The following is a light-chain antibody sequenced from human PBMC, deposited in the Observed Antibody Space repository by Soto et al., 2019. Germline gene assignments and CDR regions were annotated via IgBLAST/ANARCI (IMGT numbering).Light chain of an antibody. CDR1: QGIKNW. CDR2: TGS. V-gene: IGKV1-12*01. Sequence: DIQMTQSPSYVSASVGDRVTITCRASQGIKNWLAWYQQKPGKAPNLLIYTGSSLQSGVPSRFSGSGSGTDFTLTINSLQPEDFAVYYCHQRSNWLVTFGQGTRLEIK. CDR3: HQRSNWLVT. J-gene: IGKJ5*01.